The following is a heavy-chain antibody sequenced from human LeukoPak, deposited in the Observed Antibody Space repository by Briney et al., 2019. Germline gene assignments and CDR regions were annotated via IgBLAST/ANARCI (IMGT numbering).Heavy chain of an antibody. CDR3: ARRLVPAASGLDYMDV. J-gene: IGHJ6*03. Sequence: GSLRLSCAASGFTFSDYYMSWIRQAPGKGLEWVSYISSSGSTIYYADSVKGRFTISRDNAKNSLYLQMNSLRAEDTAVYYCARRLVPAASGLDYMDVWGKGTTVTVSS. CDR1: GFTFSDYY. CDR2: ISSSGSTI. D-gene: IGHD2-2*01. V-gene: IGHV3-11*04.